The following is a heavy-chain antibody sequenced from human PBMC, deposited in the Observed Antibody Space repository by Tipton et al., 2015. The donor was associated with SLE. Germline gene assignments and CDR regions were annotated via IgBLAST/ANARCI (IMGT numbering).Heavy chain of an antibody. Sequence: TLSLTCTVSGGSISSGGYYWSWIRQHPGKGLEWIGYIYYSGSTYYNPSLKSRVTISVDTSKNQFSLKLSSVTAADTAVYYCARDRAAGDFDLWGRGTLVTVSS. CDR1: GGSISSGGYY. J-gene: IGHJ2*01. V-gene: IGHV4-31*03. CDR3: ARDRAAGDFDL. D-gene: IGHD3-10*01. CDR2: IYYSGST.